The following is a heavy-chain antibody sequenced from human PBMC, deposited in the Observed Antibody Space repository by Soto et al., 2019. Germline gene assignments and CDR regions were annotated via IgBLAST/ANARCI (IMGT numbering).Heavy chain of an antibody. Sequence: QVQLQESGPGLVKPSQTLSLTCTVSGGSISSGDHYWSWIRQHPGKGLEWIGFIYYGGNSYYNPPLTSRVTISVDTSKNQFSLRLSSVTAADTAVYYCARVRYDYGSASYGMDVWGRGTTVTVSS. J-gene: IGHJ6*02. CDR2: IYYGGNS. V-gene: IGHV4-31*03. CDR1: GGSISSGDHY. D-gene: IGHD3-10*01. CDR3: ARVRYDYGSASYGMDV.